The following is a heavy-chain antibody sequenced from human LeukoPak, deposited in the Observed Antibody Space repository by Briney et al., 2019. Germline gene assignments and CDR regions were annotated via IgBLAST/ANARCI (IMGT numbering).Heavy chain of an antibody. CDR2: INPNSGGT. V-gene: IGHV1-2*02. CDR3: ASNARDALIYDYVWGSYRPLDY. J-gene: IGHJ4*02. D-gene: IGHD3-16*02. CDR1: GYTFTGYY. Sequence: AASVKVSCKASGYTFTGYYMHWVRRAPGQGLEWMGWINPNSGGTNYAQKFQGRVTMTRDTSISTAYMELSRLRSDDTAVYYCASNARDALIYDYVWGSYRPLDYWGQGTLVTVSS.